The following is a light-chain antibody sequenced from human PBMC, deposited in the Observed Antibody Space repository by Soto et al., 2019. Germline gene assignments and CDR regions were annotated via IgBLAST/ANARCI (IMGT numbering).Light chain of an antibody. Sequence: QSVLTQPASVSGSPGQSITISCTGTSSDVGGYNYVSWYQHHPGKAPKPIIYDVSNRPSGVSNRFSGSKSGNTASLTIPGLQPEDEADYYCSSYTTSNTRQIVFGTGTKLTVL. CDR1: SSDVGGYNY. CDR2: DVS. CDR3: SSYTTSNTRQIV. V-gene: IGLV2-14*03. J-gene: IGLJ1*01.